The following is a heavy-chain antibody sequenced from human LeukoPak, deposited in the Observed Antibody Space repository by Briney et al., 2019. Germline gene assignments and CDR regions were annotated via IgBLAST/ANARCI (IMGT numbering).Heavy chain of an antibody. CDR1: GGSFSGYY. J-gene: IGHJ4*02. CDR3: ASHDYSDYGPFDY. D-gene: IGHD4-11*01. V-gene: IGHV4-34*01. CDR2: INHSGST. Sequence: SETLCLTCAVYGGSFSGYYWSWIRQPPGKGLEWIGEINHSGSTNYNPSLKSRVTISVDTSKNQFSLKLSSVTAADTAVYYCASHDYSDYGPFDYWGQGTLVTVSS.